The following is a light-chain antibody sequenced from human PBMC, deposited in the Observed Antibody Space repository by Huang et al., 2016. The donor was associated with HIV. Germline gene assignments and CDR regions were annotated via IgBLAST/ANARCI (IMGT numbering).Light chain of an antibody. V-gene: IGKV2-28*01. CDR1: QSLLHSNGYNY. J-gene: IGKJ2*01. CDR3: MQALQTPYT. CDR2: LGS. Sequence: DIVMTQSPLSLPVTPGEPASISCRSSQSLLHSNGYNYLDWYLQKPGQSPQFLIYLGSNRTSGVPDMFSGSGSGTHFTLKISRVEAEDVGIYYCMQALQTPYTFGQGTKLEIK.